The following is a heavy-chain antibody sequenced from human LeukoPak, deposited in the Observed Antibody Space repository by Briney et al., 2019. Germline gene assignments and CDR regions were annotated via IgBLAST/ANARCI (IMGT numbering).Heavy chain of an antibody. CDR1: GYTFTGYH. V-gene: IGHV1-2*02. CDR3: ARELGYCTSTICYSGFDS. J-gene: IGHJ5*01. Sequence: ASVKVSCKASGYTFTGYHMHWVRQAPGQGLEWMGWISPNSGVTNYAQKFQGRVTMTRDTSISTDYMDLSRLRSDDTAVYYCARELGYCTSTICYSGFDSWGQGTLVTVSS. CDR2: ISPNSGVT. D-gene: IGHD2-2*01.